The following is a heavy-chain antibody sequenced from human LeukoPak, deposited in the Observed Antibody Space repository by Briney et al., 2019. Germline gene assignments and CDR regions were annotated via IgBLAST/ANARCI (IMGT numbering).Heavy chain of an antibody. D-gene: IGHD3-10*01. Sequence: AGSLCLSCAASGFTFSKYWMSWVRQAPGKGLEWVANIKHDGSAKQDGSENNYVDSVKGRFTISRDNAKNSLYLQMNSLRAEDTAVYDCAISGRGGDSFYFYMDVWGKGTTVTVSS. CDR2: IKHDGSAKQDGSEN. CDR3: AISGRGGDSFYFYMDV. J-gene: IGHJ6*03. V-gene: IGHV3-7*01. CDR1: GFTFSKYW.